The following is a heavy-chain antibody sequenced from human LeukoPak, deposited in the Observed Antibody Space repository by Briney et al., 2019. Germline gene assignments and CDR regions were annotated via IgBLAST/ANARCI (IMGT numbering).Heavy chain of an antibody. D-gene: IGHD6-19*01. J-gene: IGHJ4*02. V-gene: IGHV3-7*01. CDR1: GFTFSSYW. CDR2: IKKDGSEK. Sequence: GGSLRLSCAASGFTFSSYWMSWVRQAPGKGLEWVANIKKDGSEKYYVDSVKGRFTISRDNAKNSLYLQMNSLRAEDTAVYYCARVGAVAGTAYFDYWGQGTLVTVSS. CDR3: ARVGAVAGTAYFDY.